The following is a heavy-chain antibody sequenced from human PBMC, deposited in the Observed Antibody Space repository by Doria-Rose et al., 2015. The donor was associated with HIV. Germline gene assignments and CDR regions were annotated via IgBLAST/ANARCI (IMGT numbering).Heavy chain of an antibody. J-gene: IGHJ4*02. CDR2: SFSDDDR. CDR3: ARIKSSRWYHKYYFDF. V-gene: IGHV2-26*01. Sequence: QITLKVSGPVLVKPTETLTLTCTVSGVSLSSPGMGVSWIRQPPGKALEWLANSFSDDDRSYETSLKSRLTISRDTSKSQVVLTMTDMDPVDTATYYCARIKSSRWYHKYYFDFWGQGTLVIVSA. D-gene: IGHD6-13*01. CDR1: GVSLSSPGMG.